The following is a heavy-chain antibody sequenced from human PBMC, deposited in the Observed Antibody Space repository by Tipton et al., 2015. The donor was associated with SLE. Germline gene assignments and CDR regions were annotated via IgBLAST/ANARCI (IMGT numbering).Heavy chain of an antibody. Sequence: LRFSCAVYGGSFSGYYWSWIRQPPGKGLEWIGEINHSGSTNYNPSLKSRVPISVDTSKNQFSLKLSSVTAADTAVYYCAREAEWLSPFDYWGQGTLVTVSS. V-gene: IGHV4-34*01. CDR3: AREAEWLSPFDY. D-gene: IGHD3-3*01. J-gene: IGHJ4*02. CDR1: GGSFSGYY. CDR2: INHSGST.